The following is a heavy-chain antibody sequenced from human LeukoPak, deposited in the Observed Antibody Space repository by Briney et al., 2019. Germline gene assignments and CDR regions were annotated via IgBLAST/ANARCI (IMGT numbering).Heavy chain of an antibody. CDR1: GFSHTISA. CDR2: IQYDGSNK. J-gene: IGHJ4*02. D-gene: IGHD4-17*01. Sequence: RGTPRLSCAPSGFSHTISAIHWVRHAPGRRVDRLAFIQYDGSNKYYADSVKGRFTMSRDNSKNTLTMFLQMNSLRVEDTAVYYCAKGGDYALDYWGQGTLVTVSS. CDR3: AKGGDYALDY. V-gene: IGHV3-30*02.